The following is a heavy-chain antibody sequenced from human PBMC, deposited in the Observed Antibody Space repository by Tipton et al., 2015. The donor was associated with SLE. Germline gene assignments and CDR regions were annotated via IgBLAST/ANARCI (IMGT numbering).Heavy chain of an antibody. Sequence: VQLVQSGAEVKRPGESLKISCKGSGYSFSRYWIGWVRQMPGKGLEWMGIILPGDSDTRQSPSFRGQVTFSVDKSTSTAFLHWNSLRASDTAVYFCAREASMPISETFHYYGMDVWGHGTTVTVSS. J-gene: IGHJ6*02. CDR1: GYSFSRYW. CDR2: ILPGDSDT. CDR3: AREASMPISETFHYYGMDV. D-gene: IGHD2-2*01. V-gene: IGHV5-51*03.